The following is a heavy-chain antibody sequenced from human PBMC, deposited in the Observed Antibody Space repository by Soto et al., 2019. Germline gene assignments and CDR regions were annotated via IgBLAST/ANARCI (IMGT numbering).Heavy chain of an antibody. CDR3: ARDGAWRDYSNYGRA. D-gene: IGHD4-4*01. J-gene: IGHJ5*02. CDR1: GYTLTSYG. Sequence: QVQLVQSRAEVKKPGASVKVSCKASGYTLTSYGISWVRQAPGQGLEWMGWISAYNGNTNYAQKLHGRLTMNTDTSTSTAYMELRSLRSDDTAVYYCARDGAWRDYSNYGRAWGQGTLVTVSS. CDR2: ISAYNGNT. V-gene: IGHV1-18*01.